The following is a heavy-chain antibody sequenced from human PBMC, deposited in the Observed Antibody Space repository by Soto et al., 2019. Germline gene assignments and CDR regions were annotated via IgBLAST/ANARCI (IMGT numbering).Heavy chain of an antibody. J-gene: IGHJ3*02. CDR2: IYYSGST. V-gene: IGHV4-31*03. Sequence: QVQLQESGPGLVKPSQTLSLTCTVSGGSISSGGYYWSWIRQHPGKGLEWIGYIYYSGSTYYNPSLKSRVTISVDTSENQFSLKLSSATAADTAVYYCASRLRITIFGVVTEDAFDIWGQGTMVTVSS. CDR3: ASRLRITIFGVVTEDAFDI. D-gene: IGHD3-3*01. CDR1: GGSISSGGYY.